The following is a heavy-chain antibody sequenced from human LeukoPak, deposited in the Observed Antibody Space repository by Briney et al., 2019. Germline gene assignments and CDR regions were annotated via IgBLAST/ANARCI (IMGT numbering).Heavy chain of an antibody. CDR2: IGTRSNPI. Sequence: GGSLRLSCAASGFSFSGFYMSWIRQAPGMGLEWISYIGTRSNPIYYADSVKGRFTISRDDAKNSLYLQMNSLRDEDTAVYFCAREARGSGRDFDYWGQGILVTVSS. CDR1: GFSFSGFY. V-gene: IGHV3-11*01. CDR3: AREARGSGRDFDY. D-gene: IGHD1-26*01. J-gene: IGHJ4*02.